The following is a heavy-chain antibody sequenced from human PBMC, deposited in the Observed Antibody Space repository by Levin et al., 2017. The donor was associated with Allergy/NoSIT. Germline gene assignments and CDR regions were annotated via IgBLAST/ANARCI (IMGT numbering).Heavy chain of an antibody. V-gene: IGHV4-34*01. Sequence: SETLSLTCAVYGGSFSGYYWSWIRQPPGKGLEWIGEINHSGSTNYNPSLKSRVTISVDTSKNQFSLKLSSVTAADTAVYYCASSVVPAAGGWFDPWGQGTLVTVSS. CDR2: INHSGST. D-gene: IGHD2-2*01. CDR3: ASSVVPAAGGWFDP. J-gene: IGHJ5*02. CDR1: GGSFSGYY.